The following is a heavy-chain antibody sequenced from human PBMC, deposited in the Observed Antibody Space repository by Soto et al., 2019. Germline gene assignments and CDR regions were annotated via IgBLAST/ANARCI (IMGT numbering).Heavy chain of an antibody. CDR2: INPNSGNI. Sequence: SVKVSCKASGDAFATYDINWVRQATGHGLEWMGWINPNSGNIGYAQRFQGRVTMTRDTAIRTAYMEVSSLRSDDTAVYYCARGRASGSYYLLDYWGQGTLVTVSS. CDR3: ARGRASGSYYLLDY. J-gene: IGHJ4*02. V-gene: IGHV1-8*01. CDR1: GDAFATYD. D-gene: IGHD3-10*01.